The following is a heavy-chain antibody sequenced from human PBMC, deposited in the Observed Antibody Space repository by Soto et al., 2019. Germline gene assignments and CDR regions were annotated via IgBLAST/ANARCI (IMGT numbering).Heavy chain of an antibody. J-gene: IGHJ6*02. CDR1: GYSFTSYW. V-gene: IGHV5-51*01. Sequence: PGESVKISGKGSGYSFTSYWIGWVRQMPWKGLEWMGIIYPGDSDTRYSPSFQGQVTISADKSISTAYLQWSSLKASDTAMYYCARMGFGELPQTLGWERYGMDVWGPGTTLTV. D-gene: IGHD3-10*01. CDR2: IYPGDSDT. CDR3: ARMGFGELPQTLGWERYGMDV.